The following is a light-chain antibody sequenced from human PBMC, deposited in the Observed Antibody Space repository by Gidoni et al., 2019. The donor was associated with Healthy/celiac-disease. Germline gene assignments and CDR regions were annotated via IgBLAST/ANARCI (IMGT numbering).Light chain of an antibody. CDR2: DAS. CDR3: QQRSNWPT. CDR1: QSVSSY. V-gene: IGKV3-11*01. J-gene: IGKJ2*01. Sequence: EIVLTQSPATLSLSPGERAALSCRASQSVSSYLAWYQQKPGQAPRLLIYDASNRATGIPARFSGSGSGTDFTLTISSLEPEDFAVYYCQQRSNWPTFXXXTKLEI.